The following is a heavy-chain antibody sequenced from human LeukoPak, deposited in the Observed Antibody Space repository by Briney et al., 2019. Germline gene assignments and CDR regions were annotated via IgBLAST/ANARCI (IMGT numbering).Heavy chain of an antibody. CDR2: LYIGGPT. CDR3: ARMFGAGQYYFDS. J-gene: IGHJ4*02. CDR1: GFIVRNNY. D-gene: IGHD3-16*01. Sequence: GGSLRLSCAVSGFIVRNNYMSWVRQAPGKGLEWVSSLYIGGPTYYSDSVKGRFSISRDNSDNVLYLQMNNLKTEDTALYYCARMFGAGQYYFDSWGLGTLVIVPS. V-gene: IGHV3-53*01.